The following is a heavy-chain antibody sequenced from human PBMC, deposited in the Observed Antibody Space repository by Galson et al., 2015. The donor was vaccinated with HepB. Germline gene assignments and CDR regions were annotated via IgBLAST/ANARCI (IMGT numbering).Heavy chain of an antibody. CDR3: ARVSPYCSGGSCYSGYYYYGMDV. Sequence: SLRLSCAASGFTFSSYAMHWVRQAPGKGLEWVAVISYDGSNKYYADSVKGRFTISRDNSKNTLYLQMNSLRAEDTAVYYCARVSPYCSGGSCYSGYYYYGMDVWGQGTTVTVSS. V-gene: IGHV3-30*04. J-gene: IGHJ6*02. CDR1: GFTFSSYA. CDR2: ISYDGSNK. D-gene: IGHD2-15*01.